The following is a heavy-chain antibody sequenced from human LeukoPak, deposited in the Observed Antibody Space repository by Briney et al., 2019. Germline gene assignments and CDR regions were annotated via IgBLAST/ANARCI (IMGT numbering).Heavy chain of an antibody. V-gene: IGHV3-72*01. CDR1: GFNLSDHL. J-gene: IGHJ3*01. CDR2: RRSKSKKYTT. Sequence: PGGSLRLSCAASGFNLSDHLMDWVRQAPGKGLEWIGRRRSKSKKYTTEYAASVKGRFIISGDESRNSMFLQLNSLKTEDTAMYYCARDGAEGDDSAFDVWGQGTVVTVSS. D-gene: IGHD3-22*01. CDR3: ARDGAEGDDSAFDV.